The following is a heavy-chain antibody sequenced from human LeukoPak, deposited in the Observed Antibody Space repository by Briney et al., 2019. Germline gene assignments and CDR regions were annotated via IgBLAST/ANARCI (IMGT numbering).Heavy chain of an antibody. V-gene: IGHV3-7*01. J-gene: IGHJ4*02. Sequence: GGSLRLSCAASGFTFRSYAVNWVRQAPRKGLEWVATIRYDGDEKFYVDSVTGRFTISRDNAKNSLFLQMNSLAAEDTAVYYCVRESFSRGDFNWGQGTLVSVSS. CDR3: VRESFSRGDFN. CDR2: IRYDGDEK. CDR1: GFTFRSYA. D-gene: IGHD7-27*01.